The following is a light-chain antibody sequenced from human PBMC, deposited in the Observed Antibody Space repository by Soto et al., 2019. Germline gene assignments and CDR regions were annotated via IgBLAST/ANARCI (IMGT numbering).Light chain of an antibody. V-gene: IGLV2-8*01. CDR2: EVS. Sequence: QSALTQPPSASGSPGQSVTISCTGTSRDVGGYNYVSWYQQHPGKAPKLMIYEVSKRPSGVPDRFSGSKSGNTASLTVSGLQAEDEADYYCSSYAGSLYVFGTETKVTVL. CDR3: SSYAGSLYV. CDR1: SRDVGGYNY. J-gene: IGLJ1*01.